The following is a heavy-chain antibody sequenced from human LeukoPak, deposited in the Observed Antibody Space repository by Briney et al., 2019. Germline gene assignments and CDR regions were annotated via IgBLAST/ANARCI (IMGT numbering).Heavy chain of an antibody. CDR1: GYTFTSYG. CDR3: ARDIVVVVAAKKTSGGFDP. V-gene: IGHV1-18*01. D-gene: IGHD2-15*01. CDR2: ISAYNGNT. Sequence: ASAKVSCKASGYTFTSYGISWVRQAPGQGLEWMGWISAYNGNTNYAQKLQGRVTMTTDTSTSTAYMELRSLRSDDTAVYYCARDIVVVVAAKKTSGGFDPWGQGTLVTVSS. J-gene: IGHJ5*02.